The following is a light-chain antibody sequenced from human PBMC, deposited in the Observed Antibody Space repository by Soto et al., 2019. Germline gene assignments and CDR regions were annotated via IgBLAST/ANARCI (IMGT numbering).Light chain of an antibody. CDR1: QTINTW. CDR3: QQYDNYPLT. Sequence: DIQMAQSPSTLPANIGDRVSITCRASQTINTWLAWYQQKPGKAPNLLIYQASTLETGVPSRFSGSGSGTEFTLTISGLQPDDFASYYCQQYDNYPLTCGFGTKVEI. CDR2: QAS. J-gene: IGKJ4*01. V-gene: IGKV1-5*03.